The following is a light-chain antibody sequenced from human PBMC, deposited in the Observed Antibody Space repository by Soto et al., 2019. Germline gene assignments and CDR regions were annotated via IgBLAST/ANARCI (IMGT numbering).Light chain of an antibody. CDR3: QQYGSSPQT. CDR1: QSVSSSY. J-gene: IGKJ1*01. Sequence: SVLTQAPGTLSLSPGERATLASRASQSVSSSYLAWYQQKPGQAPRLLIDGASSRATGIPDRFSGSGSGTDFTLTISRLEPEDFAVYYCQQYGSSPQTFGQGTKVDIK. CDR2: GAS. V-gene: IGKV3-20*01.